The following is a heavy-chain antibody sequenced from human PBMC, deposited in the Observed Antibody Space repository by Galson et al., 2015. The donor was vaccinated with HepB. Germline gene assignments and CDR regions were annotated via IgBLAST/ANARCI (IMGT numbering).Heavy chain of an antibody. CDR3: ARDLRIAVAGASSGY. CDR1: GFTFSSYA. Sequence: SLRLSCAASGFTFSSYAMHWVRQAPGKGLEWVAVISYDGSNKYYADSVKGRFTISRDNSKNTLYLQMNSLRAEDTAVYYCARDLRIAVAGASSGYWGQGTLVTVSS. V-gene: IGHV3-30-3*01. D-gene: IGHD6-19*01. CDR2: ISYDGSNK. J-gene: IGHJ4*02.